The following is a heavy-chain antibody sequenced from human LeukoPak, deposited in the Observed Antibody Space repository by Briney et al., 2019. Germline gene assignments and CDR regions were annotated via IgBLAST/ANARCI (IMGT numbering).Heavy chain of an antibody. Sequence: PSETLSLTCTVSGGSISSSLDFWGWIRQPSGKGLEWIGTLFYSGSTKYNPSLSSRVNIYAVTSKSQFSLKMTSVTAADTAVYYCARRAYSVPYAIEIWGQGTMVTVS. CDR1: GGSISSSLDF. D-gene: IGHD2-21*01. CDR3: ARRAYSVPYAIEI. J-gene: IGHJ3*02. CDR2: LFYSGST. V-gene: IGHV4-39*01.